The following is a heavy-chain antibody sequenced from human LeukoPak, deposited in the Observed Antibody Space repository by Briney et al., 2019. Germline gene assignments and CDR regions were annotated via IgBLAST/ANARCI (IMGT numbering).Heavy chain of an antibody. CDR3: ANGGYTSSWYVVDY. CDR1: GFTFSSYG. V-gene: IGHV3-30*18. D-gene: IGHD6-13*01. Sequence: PGGSLRLSCAASGFTFSSYGMHWVRQAPGKGLEWVAVISYDGSNKYYADSVKGRFTISRDNSKNTLYLQMSSLRPEDTAVYYCANGGYTSSWYVVDYWGQGTLVTVPS. J-gene: IGHJ4*02. CDR2: ISYDGSNK.